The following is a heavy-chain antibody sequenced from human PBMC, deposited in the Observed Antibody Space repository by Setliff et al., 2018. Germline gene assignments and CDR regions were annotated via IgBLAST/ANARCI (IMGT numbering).Heavy chain of an antibody. J-gene: IGHJ4*02. CDR2: IWFDGGNE. CDR1: GFTFRDYG. Sequence: GGSLRLSCAASGFTFRDYGMHWVRQAPGKGLEWVAVIWFDGGNEFYADSVRGRFTISRDNSKNMLCLQMDSLRVEDTAVYYCAKDQGTGYCSGGSCYLFEHWGQGVQVTVSS. V-gene: IGHV3-33*03. CDR3: AKDQGTGYCSGGSCYLFEH. D-gene: IGHD2-15*01.